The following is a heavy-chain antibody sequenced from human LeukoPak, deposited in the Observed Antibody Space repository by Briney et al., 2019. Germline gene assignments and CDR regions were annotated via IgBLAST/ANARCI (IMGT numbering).Heavy chain of an antibody. D-gene: IGHD3-10*01. Sequence: PSETLSLTCAVSGGSISSGGYSWSWIRQPPGKGLEWIGYIYHSGSTYYNPPLKSRVTISVDRSKNQFSLKLSSVTAADTAVYYCAREGYYYGSGGKPSGAFDIWGQGTMVTVSS. V-gene: IGHV4-30-2*01. CDR2: IYHSGST. CDR1: GGSISSGGYS. J-gene: IGHJ3*02. CDR3: AREGYYYGSGGKPSGAFDI.